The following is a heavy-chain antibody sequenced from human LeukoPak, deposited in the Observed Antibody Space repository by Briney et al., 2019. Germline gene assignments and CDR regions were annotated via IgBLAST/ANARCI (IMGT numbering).Heavy chain of an antibody. Sequence: GGSLRLSCAASGFTFSSYEMNWVRQAPGKGLEWVSSISSSSSYIYYADSVKGRFTISRDNAKNSLYLQMNSLRAEDTAVYYCARSADSSVVEVGYWGQGTLVTVSS. CDR1: GFTFSSYE. CDR3: ARSADSSVVEVGY. V-gene: IGHV3-21*01. CDR2: ISSSSSYI. J-gene: IGHJ4*02. D-gene: IGHD3-22*01.